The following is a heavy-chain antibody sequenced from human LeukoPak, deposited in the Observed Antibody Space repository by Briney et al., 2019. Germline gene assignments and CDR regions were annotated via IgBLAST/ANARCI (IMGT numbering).Heavy chain of an antibody. Sequence: PGGSLRLSCAASRFTFSTYAMHWVRQAPGKGLEWVAVISYDGTNKYYADSVKGRFTISRDNSKNTLYLQMDSLRAEDTAVYYCARGLDSWTTMDNWFDPWGQGTLVTVSS. D-gene: IGHD4-23*01. J-gene: IGHJ5*02. CDR1: RFTFSTYA. CDR2: ISYDGTNK. V-gene: IGHV3-30*14. CDR3: ARGLDSWTTMDNWFDP.